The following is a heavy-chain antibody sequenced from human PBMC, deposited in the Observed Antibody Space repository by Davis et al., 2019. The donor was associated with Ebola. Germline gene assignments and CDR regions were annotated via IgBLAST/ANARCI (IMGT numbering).Heavy chain of an antibody. Sequence: GGSLRLSCAASGFTFSSYTMNWVRQAPGKGLELVSAISSSTSYIYYADSVKGRFTISRDSTLQMNSLRAEDTAVYYCARAPMVRGVISPYYYHGMDVWGKGTTVTVSS. CDR2: ISSSTSYI. CDR1: GFTFSSYT. D-gene: IGHD3-10*01. V-gene: IGHV3-21*01. J-gene: IGHJ6*04. CDR3: ARAPMVRGVISPYYYHGMDV.